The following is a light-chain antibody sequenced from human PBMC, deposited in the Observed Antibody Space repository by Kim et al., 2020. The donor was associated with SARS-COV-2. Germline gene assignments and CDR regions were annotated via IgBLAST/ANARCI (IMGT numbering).Light chain of an antibody. CDR3: QQRSNWPP. CDR1: QSVSSY. Sequence: LALSPGERATLSCRASQSVSSYLAWYQQKPGQAPRLLIYDASNRATGIPARFSGSGSGTDFTLTISSLEPEDFAVYYCQQRSNWPPFGQGTKLEI. V-gene: IGKV3-11*01. CDR2: DAS. J-gene: IGKJ2*01.